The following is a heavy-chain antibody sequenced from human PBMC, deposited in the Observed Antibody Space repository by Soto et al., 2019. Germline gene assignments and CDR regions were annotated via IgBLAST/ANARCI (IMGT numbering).Heavy chain of an antibody. CDR2: VYYSGST. J-gene: IGHJ5*02. Sequence: SETLSLTCTVSGGSISTYYWTWIRQSPGKGLEWIGYVYYSGSTDYNPSLRSRVTISVDTSKNQFSLELRSVTPADTAVYYCTREYNYGHNWFDPWGQGTLVTVSS. V-gene: IGHV4-59*01. CDR3: TREYNYGHNWFDP. CDR1: GGSISTYY. D-gene: IGHD3-10*01.